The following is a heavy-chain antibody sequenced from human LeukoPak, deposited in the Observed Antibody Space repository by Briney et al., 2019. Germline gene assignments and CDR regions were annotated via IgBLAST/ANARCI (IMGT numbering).Heavy chain of an antibody. CDR3: VRESRVNSWSLDY. CDR1: GFTFSSYW. V-gene: IGHV3-53*01. Sequence: PGGSLRLSCTASGFTFSSYWMSWVRQAPGKGLEWVSIIYSGGNTYYADSVKGRFTISRDNSKNTLYLQVNNLRAEDTAVYYCVRESRVNSWSLDYWGQGTLVTVSS. J-gene: IGHJ4*02. D-gene: IGHD2/OR15-2a*01. CDR2: IYSGGNT.